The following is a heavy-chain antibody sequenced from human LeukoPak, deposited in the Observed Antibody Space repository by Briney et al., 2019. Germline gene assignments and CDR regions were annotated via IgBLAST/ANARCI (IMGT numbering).Heavy chain of an antibody. CDR3: TTDWSSSSH. V-gene: IGHV3-15*01. J-gene: IGHJ4*02. CDR1: GFTFSTAW. Sequence: PGGSLRLSCAASGFTFSTAWMSWVRQAPGRGLEWVGRLKSKNDGGIADYAAPAKGRFTISRDDSKNMLYLQMNSLKTDDTAVCYCTTDWSSSSHWGQGTLVTVSS. CDR2: LKSKNDGGIA. D-gene: IGHD6-13*01.